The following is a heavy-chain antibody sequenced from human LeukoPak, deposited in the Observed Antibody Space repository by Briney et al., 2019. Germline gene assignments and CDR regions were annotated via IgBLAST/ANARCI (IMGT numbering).Heavy chain of an antibody. CDR1: GFTLSDYS. Sequence: PGGSLRLSCAASGFTLSDYSINWVRQAPGKGLEWVSYISSSSTTIYYAGSVRGRFTISRDNAKNSLYLQMNSLRAEDTAVYYCARALAPEVGSTPDYWGQGTLVTVSS. CDR2: ISSSSTTI. J-gene: IGHJ4*02. D-gene: IGHD1-26*01. CDR3: ARALAPEVGSTPDY. V-gene: IGHV3-48*04.